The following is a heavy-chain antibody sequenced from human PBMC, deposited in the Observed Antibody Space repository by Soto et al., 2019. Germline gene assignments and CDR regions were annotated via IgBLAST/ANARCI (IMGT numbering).Heavy chain of an antibody. CDR2: INPSGGST. CDR1: GYTFTSYY. CDR3: ARARFRGMVRGVTPEYLDV. Sequence: QVQLVQSGAEVKKPGSSVKVSCKASGYTFTSYYMHWVRQAPGQGLEWMGIINPSGGSTSYAQKFQGRVTMTRDTSTSTVYMELSSLRSEDTAVYYCARARFRGMVRGVTPEYLDVWGQGTTVTGSS. D-gene: IGHD3-10*01. J-gene: IGHJ6*02. V-gene: IGHV1-46*01.